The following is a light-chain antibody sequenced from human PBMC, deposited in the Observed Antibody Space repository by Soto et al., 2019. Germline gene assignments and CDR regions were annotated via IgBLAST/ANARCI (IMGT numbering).Light chain of an antibody. V-gene: IGKV3-15*01. CDR2: GAT. Sequence: EIVLTQSPANLSVSPGERATLSCRASQSVRSNLAWYQQKPGQAPRLLIFGATTRATNISARFTGRGSGTEFTLTISSLQSDDFGFYYCQQYINWPPLTFGGGTKVEIK. J-gene: IGKJ4*01. CDR3: QQYINWPPLT. CDR1: QSVRSN.